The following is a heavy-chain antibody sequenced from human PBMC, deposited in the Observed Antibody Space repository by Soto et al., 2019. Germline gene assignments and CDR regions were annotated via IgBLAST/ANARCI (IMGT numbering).Heavy chain of an antibody. Sequence: LSLTCTVSGGSISSSSYYWGWIRQPPGKGLEWIGSIYYSGSTYYNPSLKSRVTISVDTSKNQFSLKLSSVTAADTAVYYCARQGEKWLRYFDYWGQGTLVTVSS. J-gene: IGHJ4*02. V-gene: IGHV4-39*01. CDR3: ARQGEKWLRYFDY. D-gene: IGHD5-12*01. CDR2: IYYSGST. CDR1: GGSISSSSYY.